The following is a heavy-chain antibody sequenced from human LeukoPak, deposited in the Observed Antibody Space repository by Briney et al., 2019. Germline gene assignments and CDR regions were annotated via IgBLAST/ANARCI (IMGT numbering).Heavy chain of an antibody. CDR1: GFTFSSYA. D-gene: IGHD3-22*01. CDR3: AKPGGDYYDSLWGYFDY. Sequence: GGSLRLSCAASGFTFSSYAMSWGRQAPGKGLEWVSAISCNGGSTYYADSVKGRFTISRDNSKNTLYLQMNSLRAEDTAVYYCAKPGGDYYDSLWGYFDYWGQGTLVTVSS. V-gene: IGHV3-23*01. J-gene: IGHJ4*02. CDR2: ISCNGGST.